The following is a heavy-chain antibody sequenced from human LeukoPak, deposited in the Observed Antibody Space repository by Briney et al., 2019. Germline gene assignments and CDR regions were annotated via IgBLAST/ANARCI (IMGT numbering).Heavy chain of an antibody. Sequence: GGSLRLSCAASGFIFSNYGMHWVRQAPGKGLEWVSSISSSSSYIYYADSVKGRFTISRDNSKNTLYLQMNSLRAEDTAVYYCAKEAYYDILTGYSGPFDYWGQGTLVTVSS. CDR3: AKEAYYDILTGYSGPFDY. J-gene: IGHJ4*02. V-gene: IGHV3-21*01. CDR1: GFIFSNYG. CDR2: ISSSSSYI. D-gene: IGHD3-9*01.